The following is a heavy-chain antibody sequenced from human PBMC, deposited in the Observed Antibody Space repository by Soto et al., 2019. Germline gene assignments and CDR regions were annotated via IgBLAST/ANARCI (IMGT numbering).Heavy chain of an antibody. V-gene: IGHV4-30-4*01. CDR2: IYYSGST. J-gene: IGHJ4*02. Sequence: SETLSLTCTVSVGSISRGDYYWIWIRHPPGKGLEWIGYIYYSGSTYYNPSLKSRVTISVDTSKNQFSLKLSSVTAADTAVYYCARNLASGYSSSWYSDYWGQGTLVTVSS. CDR1: VGSISRGDYY. CDR3: ARNLASGYSSSWYSDY. D-gene: IGHD6-13*01.